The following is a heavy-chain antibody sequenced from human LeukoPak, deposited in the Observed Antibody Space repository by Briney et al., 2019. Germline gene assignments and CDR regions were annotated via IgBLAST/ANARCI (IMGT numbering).Heavy chain of an antibody. CDR2: IRYDGSNK. D-gene: IGHD3-22*01. Sequence: GFLRLSCAASGFTFSSYGLHWVRQAPGKGLEWVAFIRYDGSNKCYAGSVKGRFTIYSGNCKNTQYLQMNSLRSEDTAVYYLSKNSTTVSGYYSSSDYWGQGTLVTVSS. V-gene: IGHV3-30*02. CDR1: GFTFSSYG. CDR3: SKNSTTVSGYYSSSDY. J-gene: IGHJ4*01.